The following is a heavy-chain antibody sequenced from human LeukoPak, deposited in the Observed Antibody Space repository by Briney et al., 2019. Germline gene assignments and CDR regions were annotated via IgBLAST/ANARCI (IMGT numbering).Heavy chain of an antibody. D-gene: IGHD1-26*01. CDR1: GGTFSSYA. J-gene: IGHJ3*02. CDR3: ARESPSGSRAFDI. CDR2: VIPIFGTA. Sequence: SVKVSCKASGGTFSSYAISWVRQAPGQGLEWMGGVIPIFGTANYAQKFQGRVTITADESTSTAYMELSSLRSEDTAVYYCARESPSGSRAFDIWGQGTMVTVSS. V-gene: IGHV1-69*13.